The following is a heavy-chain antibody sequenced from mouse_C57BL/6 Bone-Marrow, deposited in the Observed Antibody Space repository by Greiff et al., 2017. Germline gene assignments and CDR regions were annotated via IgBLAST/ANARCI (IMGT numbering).Heavy chain of an antibody. CDR2: IWTGGGT. CDR1: GFSLTSFA. J-gene: IGHJ2*01. V-gene: IGHV2-9-1*01. CDR3: ARIENYGSSYSYFDY. Sequence: QVQLKESGPGLVAPSQSLSITCPISGFSLTSFAISWVRQPPGKGLEWLAVIWTGGGTHYTSALKSRLSLSKDNSKSQVFLKMNSQITDDTARYYCARIENYGSSYSYFDYGGQGTTLTVSS. D-gene: IGHD1-1*01.